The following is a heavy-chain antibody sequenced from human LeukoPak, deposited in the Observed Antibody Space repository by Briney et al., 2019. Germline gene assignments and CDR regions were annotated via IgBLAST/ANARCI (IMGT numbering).Heavy chain of an antibody. CDR1: GFTFSSYA. CDR3: AKDSRGLRYFDWLPPDAFDI. Sequence: GGSLRLSCAASGFTFSSYAMSWVRQAPGKGLEWVSAISGSGGSTYYADSVKGRFTISRDNSKNTLYLQMNSLRAEDTAVYYCAKDSRGLRYFDWLPPDAFDIWGQGTMVTVSS. CDR2: ISGSGGST. D-gene: IGHD3-9*01. J-gene: IGHJ3*02. V-gene: IGHV3-23*01.